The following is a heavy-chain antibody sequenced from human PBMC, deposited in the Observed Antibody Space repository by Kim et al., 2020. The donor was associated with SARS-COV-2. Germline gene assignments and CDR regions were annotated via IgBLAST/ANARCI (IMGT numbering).Heavy chain of an antibody. CDR2: IYYSGST. V-gene: IGHV4-59*13. D-gene: IGHD6-13*01. J-gene: IGHJ4*02. CDR3: ARGNGYSSSWYVGY. CDR1: GGSISSYY. Sequence: SETLSLTCTVSGGSISSYYWSWIRQPPGKGLEWIGYIYYSGSTNYNPSLKSRVTISVDTSKNQFSLKLSSVTAADTAVYYCARGNGYSSSWYVGYWGQGTLVTVSS.